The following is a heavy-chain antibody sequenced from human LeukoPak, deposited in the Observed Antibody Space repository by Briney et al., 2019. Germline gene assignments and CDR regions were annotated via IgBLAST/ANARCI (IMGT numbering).Heavy chain of an antibody. V-gene: IGHV4-30-4*01. D-gene: IGHD4-23*01. CDR2: IYYSGST. J-gene: IGHJ4*02. CDR1: GGSLSSGDYY. Sequence: PSQTLSLTCTVSGGSLSSGDYYWSWIRQPPGKGLEWIGYIYYSGSTYYNPSLKSRVTISVDTSKNQFSLKLSSVTAADTAVYYCARTPPDKGGNSRPYYFDYWGQGTLVTVSS. CDR3: ARTPPDKGGNSRPYYFDY.